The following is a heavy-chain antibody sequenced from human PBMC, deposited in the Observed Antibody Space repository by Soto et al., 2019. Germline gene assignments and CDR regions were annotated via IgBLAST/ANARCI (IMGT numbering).Heavy chain of an antibody. J-gene: IGHJ4*02. V-gene: IGHV4-38-2*01. CDR1: GDSISSGYY. CDR3: SRYSPEIILMTTTR. D-gene: IGHD2-8*01. CDR2: FYHSRGT. Sequence: TLSLTCAFTGDSISSGYYWSWIRLPPGKGLEWIGTFYHSRGTYYNPSLKSRVTISVDTSKNQLSLRLNSVTAADTAMYYWSRYSPEIILMTTTRWGQGTLV.